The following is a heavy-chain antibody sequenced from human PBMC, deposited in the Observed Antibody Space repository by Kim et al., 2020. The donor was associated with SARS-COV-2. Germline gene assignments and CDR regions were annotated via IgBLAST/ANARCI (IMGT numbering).Heavy chain of an antibody. J-gene: IGHJ4*02. CDR3: AKFSTVTTLAPDY. V-gene: IGHV3-23*01. Sequence: GGSLRLSCAASGFTISSYDMSWVRQAPGKGLEWVSAITGSGSTTYYADSVKGRFTISRDNSKNTLYLQMNSLRAEDTAVYYCAKFSTVTTLAPDYWGQGTLVTVSS. D-gene: IGHD4-17*01. CDR2: ITGSGSTT. CDR1: GFTISSYD.